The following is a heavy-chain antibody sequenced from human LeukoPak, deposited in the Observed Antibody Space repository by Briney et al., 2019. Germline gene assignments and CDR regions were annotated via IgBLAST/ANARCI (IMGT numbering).Heavy chain of an antibody. D-gene: IGHD3-16*02. CDR2: IYPGDSDT. CDR3: ARRKDYVWGSYRHTAYYFDY. J-gene: IGHJ4*02. V-gene: IGHV5-51*01. CDR1: GYSFTSYW. Sequence: GESLKISCKGSGYSFTSYWIGWVRQMPGKGLEWMGIIYPGDSDTRYSPSLQGQVTISADKSISTAYLQWSSLKASDTAMYYCARRKDYVWGSYRHTAYYFDYWGQGTLVTVSP.